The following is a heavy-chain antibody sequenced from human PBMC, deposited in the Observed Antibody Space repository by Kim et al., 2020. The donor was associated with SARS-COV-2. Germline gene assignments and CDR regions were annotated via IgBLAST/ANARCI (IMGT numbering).Heavy chain of an antibody. V-gene: IGHV4-31*02. Sequence: TPALQSRVTISVDTSKNQFSLKLSSVTAADTAVYYCAREYNWNYVNWFDPWGQGTLVTVSS. D-gene: IGHD1-7*01. J-gene: IGHJ5*02. CDR3: AREYNWNYVNWFDP.